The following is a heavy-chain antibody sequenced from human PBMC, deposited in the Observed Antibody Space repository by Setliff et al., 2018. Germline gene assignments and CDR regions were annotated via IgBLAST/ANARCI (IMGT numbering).Heavy chain of an antibody. CDR1: GFTFSTYR. Sequence: GGSLRLSCAASGFTFSTYRMHWVRQAPGKGLEWVAVIWDDGGNKYHADSVKGRFTIPRDNSKNTLYLQMNSLRPEDTAVYYCARTCSGSGCYAGLESWGQGTPVTVAS. D-gene: IGHD2-15*01. CDR3: ARTCSGSGCYAGLES. J-gene: IGHJ4*02. V-gene: IGHV3-33*08. CDR2: IWDDGGNK.